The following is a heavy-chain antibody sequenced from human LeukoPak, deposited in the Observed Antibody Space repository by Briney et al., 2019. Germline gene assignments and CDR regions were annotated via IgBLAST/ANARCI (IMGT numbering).Heavy chain of an antibody. J-gene: IGHJ6*03. D-gene: IGHD6-19*01. CDR3: ARGSNGWYYYYYMDV. CDR1: GYTFTSYD. V-gene: IGHV1-8*03. CDR2: MNPNSGNT. Sequence: ASVKVSCKASGYTFTSYDINWVRQATGQGLEWMGWMNPNSGNTGYAQKFQGRVTITRNTSISTAYMELSSLRSEDTAVYYCARGSNGWYYYYYMDVWGKGTTVTVSS.